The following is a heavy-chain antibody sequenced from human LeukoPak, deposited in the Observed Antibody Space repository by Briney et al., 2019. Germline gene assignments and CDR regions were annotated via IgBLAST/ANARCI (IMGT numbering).Heavy chain of an antibody. J-gene: IGHJ4*02. CDR1: GDNVSDNRAA. D-gene: IGHD1-1*01. CDR3: ARGTTTGSPFDS. Sequence: SQTLSLICDISGDNVSDNRAAWSWIRQSPSRGLEWLGRTYYRSKWYNDFAGSVRSRISINPDTSKNQFSLQLNFVGPEDTAVYYCARGTTTGSPFDSWGQGTLVIVSS. CDR2: TYYRSKWYN. V-gene: IGHV6-1*01.